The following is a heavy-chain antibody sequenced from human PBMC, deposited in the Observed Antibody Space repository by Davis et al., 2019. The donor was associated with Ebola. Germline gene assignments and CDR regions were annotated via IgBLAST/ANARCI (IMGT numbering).Heavy chain of an antibody. V-gene: IGHV1-69*13. D-gene: IGHD3-22*01. Sequence: SVKVSCKASGGTFSSYAISWVRQAPGQGLEWMGGIIPIFGTANYAQKFQGRVTITADESTSTAYMELSSLRSEDTAVYYCARNYYDSSEHRGGGYGMDVWGQGTTVTVSS. J-gene: IGHJ6*02. CDR2: IIPIFGTA. CDR1: GGTFSSYA. CDR3: ARNYYDSSEHRGGGYGMDV.